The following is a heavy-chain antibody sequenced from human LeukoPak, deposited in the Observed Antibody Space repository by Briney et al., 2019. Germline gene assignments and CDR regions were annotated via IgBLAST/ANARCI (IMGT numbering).Heavy chain of an antibody. CDR1: GGSISSNTHY. Sequence: SETLSLTCTVSGGSISSNTHYWGWIRQTPGKELEWIGSIYYSGTTNYNPSLKGRVTISTDTSKNQYPLKVSSVTAADTAMYYCATDKGHFDVDYWGQGTLVTVSS. CDR3: ATDKGHFDVDY. CDR2: IYYSGTT. J-gene: IGHJ4*02. D-gene: IGHD3-9*01. V-gene: IGHV4-39*06.